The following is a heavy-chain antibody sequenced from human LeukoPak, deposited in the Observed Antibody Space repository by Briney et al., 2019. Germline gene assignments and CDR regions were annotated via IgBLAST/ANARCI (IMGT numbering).Heavy chain of an antibody. D-gene: IGHD2-2*01. Sequence: ASETLSLTCAVYGESFSGYYWSWIRQPPGKGLEWIGEINHSGSTNYNPSLKSRVTISVDTSKNQFSLKLSSVTAADTAVYYCARGQIVVVPAARGYYYYGMDVWGQGTTVTVSS. CDR3: ARGQIVVVPAARGYYYYGMDV. J-gene: IGHJ6*02. V-gene: IGHV4-34*01. CDR1: GESFSGYY. CDR2: INHSGST.